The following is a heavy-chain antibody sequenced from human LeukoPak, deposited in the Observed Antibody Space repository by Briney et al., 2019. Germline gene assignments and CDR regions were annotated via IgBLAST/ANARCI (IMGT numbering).Heavy chain of an antibody. CDR3: ASGLLGYYDSSGYTDYYYMDV. V-gene: IGHV1-2*02. CDR1: GYTFTGYY. Sequence: GASVKVSCKASGYTFTGYYMHWVRQAPGQGLEWMGWINPNSGGTNYAQKFQGRVTMTRDTSISTAYMELSRLRSDDTAVYYCASGLLGYYDSSGYTDYYYMDVWGKGTTVTVSS. D-gene: IGHD3-22*01. CDR2: INPNSGGT. J-gene: IGHJ6*03.